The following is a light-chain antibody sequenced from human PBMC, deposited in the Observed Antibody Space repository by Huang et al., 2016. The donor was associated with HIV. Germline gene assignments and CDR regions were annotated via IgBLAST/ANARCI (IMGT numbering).Light chain of an antibody. Sequence: DIVMTQSPDSLAVSLGERATINCKSSRSVLSTSNSKYHLAWYQQKPGQPPKLLISWASTRESGVPDRFSGSGSGTDFTLTIGSLQAEDVAVYYCQQCYSIPLTFGGGTKVEIK. CDR3: QQCYSIPLT. CDR2: WAS. V-gene: IGKV4-1*01. J-gene: IGKJ4*01. CDR1: RSVLSTSNSKYH.